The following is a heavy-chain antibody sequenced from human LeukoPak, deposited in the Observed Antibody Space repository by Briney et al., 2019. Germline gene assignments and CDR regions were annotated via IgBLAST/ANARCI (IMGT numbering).Heavy chain of an antibody. D-gene: IGHD6-13*01. CDR2: ISGSGGST. V-gene: IGHV3-23*01. J-gene: IGHJ2*01. CDR3: AAHSSSWPYWYFDL. CDR1: GFTFSSYA. Sequence: PGGSLRLSCAASGFTFSSYAMSWVRQAPGKGREWVSAISGSGGSTYYADSVKGRFTISRDNSKNTLYLQMNSLRAEDTAVYYCAAHSSSWPYWYFDLWGRGTLVTVSS.